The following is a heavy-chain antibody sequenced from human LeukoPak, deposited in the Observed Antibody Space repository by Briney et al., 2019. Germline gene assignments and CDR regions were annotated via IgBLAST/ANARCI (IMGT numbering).Heavy chain of an antibody. Sequence: PSETLSLTCTVSGYSISSGYYWGWIRQPPGKGLEWIGSIYHSGSTYYNPSLKSRVTISVDTSKNQFSLKLSSVTAADTAVYYCARAGYDLWSGYYWGQYYYYYYMDVWGKGTTVTVSS. CDR2: IYHSGST. J-gene: IGHJ6*03. D-gene: IGHD3-3*01. CDR1: GYSISSGYY. V-gene: IGHV4-38-2*02. CDR3: ARAGYDLWSGYYWGQYYYYYYMDV.